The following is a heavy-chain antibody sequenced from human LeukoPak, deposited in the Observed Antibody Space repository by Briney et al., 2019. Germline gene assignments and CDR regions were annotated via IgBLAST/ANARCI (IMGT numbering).Heavy chain of an antibody. CDR2: ISNSGSPI. CDR3: ARGVPYDSWSGPHYSDY. D-gene: IGHD3-3*01. CDR1: GFTFGSFS. V-gene: IGHV3-48*04. J-gene: IGHJ4*02. Sequence: GGSLRLSCVASGFTFGSFSMNWVRQAPGKGLEWVSFISNSGSPIYYADSVKGRFTISRDSAKNSLYLQMNSLRAEDTAVYYCARGVPYDSWSGPHYSDYWGQGTLVTVSS.